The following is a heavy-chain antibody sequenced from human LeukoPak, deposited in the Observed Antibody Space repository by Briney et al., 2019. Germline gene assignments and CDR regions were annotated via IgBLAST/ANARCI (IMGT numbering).Heavy chain of an antibody. CDR3: AKGRSDFFAHYCYLDV. D-gene: IGHD2-21*02. V-gene: IGHV1-46*03. Sequence: ASVKVSCKASGYTLTSNYIHWVRQAPGQGLEWMGIINPSGGSTTYAQKFQGRVTMTRDTSTSTVYMELTSLRSEDTAVYYCAKGRSDFFAHYCYLDVWGKGTTVTVSS. CDR2: INPSGGST. J-gene: IGHJ6*03. CDR1: GYTLTSNY.